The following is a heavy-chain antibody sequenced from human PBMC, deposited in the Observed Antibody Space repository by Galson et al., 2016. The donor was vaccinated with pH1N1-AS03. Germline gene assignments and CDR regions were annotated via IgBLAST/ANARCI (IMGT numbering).Heavy chain of an antibody. CDR1: GFTVSSGYH. V-gene: IGHV4-38-2*01. Sequence: LRLSCAATGFTVSSGYHMSWVRQAPGKGLEWIGNIYHSGSTYYNPSLKSRVTISLDKSKNQFSLKLNSVTAADTAVYFCVMDTTTWIRFDYWGQGSLVIVSS. D-gene: IGHD5-18*01. CDR3: VMDTTTWIRFDY. J-gene: IGHJ4*02. CDR2: IYHSGST.